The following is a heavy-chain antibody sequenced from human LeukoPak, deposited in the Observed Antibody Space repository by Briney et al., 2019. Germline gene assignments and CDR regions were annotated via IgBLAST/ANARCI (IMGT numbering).Heavy chain of an antibody. CDR3: TKAVGGGRDAYDI. CDR2: IFDSGAPS. Sequence: GGSLRLSCVASGFSFSRHAMNWVRQAPGKGLEWVSSIFDSGAPSYYADSVKGRFTISRDNSKNTLYVQMESLRAEGTAVYYCTKAVGGGRDAYDIWGQGTMVTVSS. V-gene: IGHV3-23*01. CDR1: GFSFSRHA. D-gene: IGHD3-16*01. J-gene: IGHJ3*02.